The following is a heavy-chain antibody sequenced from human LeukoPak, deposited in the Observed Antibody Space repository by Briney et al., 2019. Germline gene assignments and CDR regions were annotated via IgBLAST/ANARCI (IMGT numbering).Heavy chain of an antibody. D-gene: IGHD2/OR15-2a*01. V-gene: IGHV7-4-1*02. CDR2: INTDTGNP. J-gene: IGHJ3*02. CDR3: ARDQYIAFDI. CDR1: GYTFTNYA. Sequence: ASVKVFCKASGYTFTNYAMNWVRQAPGQGLECLGWINTDTGNPTYAQGFTGRFVFSLDTSVSTAYLQISSLKAEDTAVYYCARDQYIAFDIWGQGTMVTVSS.